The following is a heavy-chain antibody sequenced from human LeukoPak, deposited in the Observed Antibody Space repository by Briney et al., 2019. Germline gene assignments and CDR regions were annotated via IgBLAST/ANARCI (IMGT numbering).Heavy chain of an antibody. D-gene: IGHD3-10*02. CDR3: AELGITMIGGV. J-gene: IGHJ6*04. Sequence: GGSLRLSCTASGFIFHNSYMTWVRQAPGKGLEWVADINPDGSAQAYLDSVKGRFTISRDNAKNSLYLQMNSLRAEDTAVYYCAELGITMIGGVWGKGTTVTISS. CDR1: GFIFHNSY. V-gene: IGHV3-7*01. CDR2: INPDGSAQ.